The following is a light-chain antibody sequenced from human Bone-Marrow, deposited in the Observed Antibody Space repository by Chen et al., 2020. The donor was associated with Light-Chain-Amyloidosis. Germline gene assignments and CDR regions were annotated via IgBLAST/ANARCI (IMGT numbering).Light chain of an antibody. CDR2: RDT. Sequence: YEMTQPPSVSVSPGQTARITCSGDDLPTKYAYWYQQKPGQAPVLVTHRDTERPSGISERFSGFGSGTTSTLTISGVQAEDEADYHCQSADSSGTYEVIFGGGTKLTVL. CDR3: QSADSSGTYEVI. CDR1: DLPTKY. J-gene: IGLJ2*01. V-gene: IGLV3-25*03.